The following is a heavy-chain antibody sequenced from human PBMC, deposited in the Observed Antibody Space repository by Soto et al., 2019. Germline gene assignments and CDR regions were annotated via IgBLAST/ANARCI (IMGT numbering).Heavy chain of an antibody. J-gene: IGHJ6*02. Sequence: QVQLVESGGGVVQPGRSLRLSCAASGFIFSSYAMHWVRQAPGKGLEWVAVISYDGSNKYYADSVKGRFTISRDNSKNTLCLQMNSLRAEDTAVYYCARTGLLHGMDVWGQGTAVTVSS. D-gene: IGHD2-15*01. CDR1: GFIFSSYA. V-gene: IGHV3-30-3*01. CDR2: ISYDGSNK. CDR3: ARTGLLHGMDV.